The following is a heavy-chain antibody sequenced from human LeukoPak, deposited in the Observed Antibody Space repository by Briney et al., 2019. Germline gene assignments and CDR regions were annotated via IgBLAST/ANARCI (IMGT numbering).Heavy chain of an antibody. CDR3: AELGITMIGGV. J-gene: IGHJ6*04. CDR1: GFTFRSYA. V-gene: IGHV3-23*01. Sequence: PGGSLRLSCAASGFTFRSYAMSWVRQAPGKGLEWVSVISGSGDSTYYADSVKGRFTISSDNAKNSLYLQMNSLRAEDTAVYYCAELGITMIGGVWGKGTTVTISS. D-gene: IGHD3-10*02. CDR2: ISGSGDST.